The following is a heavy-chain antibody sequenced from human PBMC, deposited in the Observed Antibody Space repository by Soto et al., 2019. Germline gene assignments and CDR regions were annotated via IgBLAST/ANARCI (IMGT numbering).Heavy chain of an antibody. CDR1: GASMSSYH. D-gene: IGHD6-13*01. V-gene: IGHV4-4*07. CDR3: ARDQGVAAAPITWFDA. J-gene: IGHJ5*02. CDR2: IHSGGST. Sequence: RSXTCTVSGASMSSYHWSWIRQPAGNVLEWIGHIHSGGSTNYNPSLKSRVTMSVDTSKNQFSLRLMSLTAADTAVYYCARDQGVAAAPITWFDAWGQGSLVTVSS.